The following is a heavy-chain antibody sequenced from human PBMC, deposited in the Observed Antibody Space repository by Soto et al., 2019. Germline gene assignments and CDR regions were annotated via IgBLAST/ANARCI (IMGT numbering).Heavy chain of an antibody. V-gene: IGHV4-4*02. J-gene: IGHJ5*02. CDR1: GDSINNSHW. CDR2: TYHSGTT. Sequence: QVQLQESGPGLVQPSGTLSLTCAVSGDSINNSHWWSWVRQTPGKGLEWIGETYHSGTTNYNPSLKTRVIISIDKSKNQFPLKMNSVPAAETAVYYCAREVNSSPARGPNWFDPWGQGTLVTVSS. D-gene: IGHD6-13*01. CDR3: AREVNSSPARGPNWFDP.